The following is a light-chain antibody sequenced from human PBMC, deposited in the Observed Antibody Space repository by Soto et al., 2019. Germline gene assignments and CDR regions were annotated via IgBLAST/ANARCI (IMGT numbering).Light chain of an antibody. CDR1: QNILYRSNNKMY. J-gene: IGKJ1*01. V-gene: IGKV4-1*01. CDR3: QQYFSPPWT. Sequence: DIVMTQSPDSLAVSLGERATINCKSSQNILYRSNNKMYLAWYQQKPGQPPKLLIYWASTRESGVPDRFSGGGSGTEFTLTISSLQAEDVAVYYCQQYFSPPWTFGQGTRVEIK. CDR2: WAS.